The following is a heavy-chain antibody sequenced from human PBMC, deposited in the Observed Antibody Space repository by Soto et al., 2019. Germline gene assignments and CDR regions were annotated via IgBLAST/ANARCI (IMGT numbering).Heavy chain of an antibody. CDR1: GGSISSGDYY. CDR3: ASPVTTTGRDY. J-gene: IGHJ4*02. Sequence: QVQLQESGPGLVKPSQTLSLTCTVSGGSISSGDYYWSWIRQPPGKVLEWIGYIYYSGSTYYNPSLKSRVTTSVATSKNQSSLKLSSVTAADTAVYYCASPVTTTGRDYWGQGTLVTVSS. CDR2: IYYSGST. D-gene: IGHD4-17*01. V-gene: IGHV4-30-4*01.